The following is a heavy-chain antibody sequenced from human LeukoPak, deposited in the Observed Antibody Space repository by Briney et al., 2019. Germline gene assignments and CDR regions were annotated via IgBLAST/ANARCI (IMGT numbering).Heavy chain of an antibody. CDR2: ISAYNGNT. CDR3: AREDVVVPAAPLDV. CDR1: GYTFTSYG. D-gene: IGHD2-2*01. J-gene: IGHJ6*02. V-gene: IGHV1-18*01. Sequence: ASVKVSCKASGYTFTSYGISWVRQAPGQGLEWMGWISAYNGNTNYAQKLQGRVTMTTDTSTSTAYMELRSLRSDATAVYYCAREDVVVPAAPLDVWGQGTTVTVSS.